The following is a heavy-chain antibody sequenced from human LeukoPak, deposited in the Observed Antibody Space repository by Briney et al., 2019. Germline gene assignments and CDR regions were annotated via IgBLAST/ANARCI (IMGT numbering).Heavy chain of an antibody. CDR1: GFTVSGNY. J-gene: IGHJ4*02. Sequence: GGSLRLSCAASGFTVSGNYMSWVRQFPGKGLEWVSVIYSGGTTNYSDSVKGRFTISRDYSKNTLYLQMNSLRPEDTAVYYCATRFSEQSWGQGTLVTVSS. CDR2: IYSGGTT. CDR3: ATRFSEQS. D-gene: IGHD3-3*01. V-gene: IGHV3-66*02.